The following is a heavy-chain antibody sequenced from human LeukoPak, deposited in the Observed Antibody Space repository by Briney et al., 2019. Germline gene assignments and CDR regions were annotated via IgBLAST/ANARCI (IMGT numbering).Heavy chain of an antibody. CDR2: IYYSGST. Sequence: SETLSLTCTVSGGSISSSSYYWGWIRQPPGKGLEWIGSIYYSGSTYYNPSLKSRVTISADTSKNQFSLKLSSVTAADTAVYYCARLPPAVVPAVSFDPWGQGTPVTVSS. CDR3: ARLPPAVVPAVSFDP. D-gene: IGHD2-2*01. CDR1: GGSISSSSYY. J-gene: IGHJ5*02. V-gene: IGHV4-39*01.